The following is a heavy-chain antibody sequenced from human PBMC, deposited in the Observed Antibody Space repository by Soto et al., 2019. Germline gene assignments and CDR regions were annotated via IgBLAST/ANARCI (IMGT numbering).Heavy chain of an antibody. J-gene: IGHJ6*03. Sequence: SETLSLTCTVSGGSISSSSYYWGWIRQPPGKGLEWIGSIYYSGSTYYNPSLKSRVTISVDTSKNQFSLKLSSVTAADTAVYYCARRICSGGSCPRDIYMDVWGKGTTVTVSS. D-gene: IGHD2-15*01. CDR3: ARRICSGGSCPRDIYMDV. V-gene: IGHV4-39*01. CDR2: IYYSGST. CDR1: GGSISSSSYY.